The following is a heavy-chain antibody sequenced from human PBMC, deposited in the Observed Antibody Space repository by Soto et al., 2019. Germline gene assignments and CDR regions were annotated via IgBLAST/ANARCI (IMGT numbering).Heavy chain of an antibody. CDR1: GYNFGDYL. CDR3: GRHVAAAYGGYASPRDP. J-gene: IGHJ5*02. Sequence: PGESLKISFKGSGYNFGDYLICWVRQMPVKGLELMGSFYPGDSDTRYSPSFQGQVTMSGDKSSSTAYLHWGSLKASDTAIYYCGRHVAAAYGGYASPRDPWGQGTLVTVCS. V-gene: IGHV5-51*01. CDR2: FYPGDSDT. D-gene: IGHD5-12*01.